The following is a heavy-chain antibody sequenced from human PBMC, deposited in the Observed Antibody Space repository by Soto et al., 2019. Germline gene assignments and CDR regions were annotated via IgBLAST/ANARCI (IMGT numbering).Heavy chain of an antibody. D-gene: IGHD6-6*01. CDR1: GFTFSSYW. Sequence: XXSLRLSCAASGFTFSSYWMSWVRQAPGKGLEWVANIKQDGSEKYYVDSVKGRFTISRDNAKNSLYLQMNSLRDEDTAVYYCARQHEYSSSSMAGYWGQGTLVTVSS. J-gene: IGHJ4*02. V-gene: IGHV3-7*05. CDR3: ARQHEYSSSSMAGY. CDR2: IKQDGSEK.